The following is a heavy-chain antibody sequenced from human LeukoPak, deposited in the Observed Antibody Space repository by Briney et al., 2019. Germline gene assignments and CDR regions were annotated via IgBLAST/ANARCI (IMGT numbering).Heavy chain of an antibody. Sequence: SVKVSCKASGGTFSSYAISWVRQAPGQGLEWMGRIIPILGIANYAQKFRGRVTINADSSTNTAYMELSSLRSEDTAVYFCTRDTGSTMFRGVIKNYSGMDVWGQGTTVTVSS. J-gene: IGHJ6*02. V-gene: IGHV1-69*04. CDR1: GGTFSSYA. CDR2: IIPILGIA. CDR3: TRDTGSTMFRGVIKNYSGMDV. D-gene: IGHD3-10*01.